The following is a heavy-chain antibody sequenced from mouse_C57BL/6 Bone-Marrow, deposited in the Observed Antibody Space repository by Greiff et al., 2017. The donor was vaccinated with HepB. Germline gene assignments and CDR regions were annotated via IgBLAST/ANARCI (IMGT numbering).Heavy chain of an antibody. D-gene: IGHD3-3*01. J-gene: IGHJ3*01. CDR3: TSVGDVWFAY. CDR2: ISSGGDYI. Sequence: EVMLVESGEGLVKPGGSLKLSCAASGFTFSSYAMSWVRQTPEKRLEWFAYISSGGDYIYYADTVKGRFTISRDNARNTLYLQMSSLKSEDTALYYCTSVGDVWFAYWGQGTLVTVSA. CDR1: GFTFSSYA. V-gene: IGHV5-9-1*02.